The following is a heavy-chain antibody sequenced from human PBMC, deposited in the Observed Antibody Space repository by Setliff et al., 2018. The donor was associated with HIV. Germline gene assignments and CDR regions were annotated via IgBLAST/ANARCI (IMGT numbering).Heavy chain of an antibody. V-gene: IGHV4-34*01. CDR2: IDHSGST. J-gene: IGHJ4*02. Sequence: PSETLSLTCAVYGGFFSGYYWSWIRQSPGKGLEWIGEIDHSGSTNYNPSLRSRVIMSMDTSKNQFSLKLSSVTAADTAVYYCARQGSDYYDSSGYYYYFDYWGQGTLVTVSS. CDR3: ARQGSDYYDSSGYYYYFDY. CDR1: GGFFSGYY. D-gene: IGHD3-22*01.